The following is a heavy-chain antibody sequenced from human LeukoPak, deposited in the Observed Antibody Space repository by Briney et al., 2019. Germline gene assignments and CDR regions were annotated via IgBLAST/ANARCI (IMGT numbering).Heavy chain of an antibody. J-gene: IGHJ4*02. CDR3: ARVGLLKYFDY. CDR1: GGSISSYY. V-gene: IGHV4-59*01. CDR2: IYYSGST. Sequence: SETLSLTRTVSGGSISSYYWSWIRQPPGKGLEWIGYIYYSGSTNYNPSLKSRVTISVDTSKNQFSLKLSSVTAADTAVYYCARVGLLKYFDYWGQGTLVTVSS. D-gene: IGHD1-26*01.